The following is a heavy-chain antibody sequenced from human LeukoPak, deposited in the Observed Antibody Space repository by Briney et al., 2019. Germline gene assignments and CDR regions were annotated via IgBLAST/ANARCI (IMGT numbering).Heavy chain of an antibody. J-gene: IGHJ3*02. V-gene: IGHV1-2*02. CDR1: GYTFTGYY. D-gene: IGHD1-26*01. CDR3: ARDGTRSDAFDI. Sequence: ASVKVSCKASGYTFTGYYMHWVRQAPGQGLEWMGWINPNSGGTNYAQKFQGRVTMTRDTSISTSYMELSRLRSDDTAVYYCARDGTRSDAFDIWGQGTMVTVSS. CDR2: INPNSGGT.